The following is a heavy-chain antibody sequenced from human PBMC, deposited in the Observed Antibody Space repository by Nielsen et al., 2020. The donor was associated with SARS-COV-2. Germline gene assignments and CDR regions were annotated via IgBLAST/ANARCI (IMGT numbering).Heavy chain of an antibody. D-gene: IGHD3-22*01. CDR2: IYYSGST. CDR3: ARVGSSGYFRHYFDY. CDR1: GGSISSYY. J-gene: IGHJ4*02. V-gene: IGHV4-59*01. Sequence: SETLSLTCTVSGGSISSYYWSWIRQAPGKGLEWIGYIYYSGSTNHNPSLKSRVTISVDTSKNQFSLKLSSVTAADTAVYYCARVGSSGYFRHYFDYWGQGTLVTVSS.